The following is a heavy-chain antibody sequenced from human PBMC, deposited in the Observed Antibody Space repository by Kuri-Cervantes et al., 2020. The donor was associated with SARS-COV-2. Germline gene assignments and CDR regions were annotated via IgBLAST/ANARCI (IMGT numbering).Heavy chain of an antibody. CDR2: ISSSSSTI. CDR3: ARDGSDDCWSGHELGMDV. J-gene: IGHJ6*02. CDR1: GFTFSSYE. Sequence: GESLKISCAASGFTFSSYEMNWVRQAPGKGLEWVSYISSSSSTIYYADSVKGRFTISRDNAKNSLYLQMHSLRDEDTAVYYCARDGSDDCWSGHELGMDVWGQGTTVTVSS. V-gene: IGHV3-48*02. D-gene: IGHD3-3*01.